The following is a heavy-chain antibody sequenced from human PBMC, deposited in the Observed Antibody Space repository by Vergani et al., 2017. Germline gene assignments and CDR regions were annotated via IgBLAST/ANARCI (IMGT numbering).Heavy chain of an antibody. V-gene: IGHV5-10-1*03. CDR3: ARLRYDLWSGDYLQK. J-gene: IGHJ4*02. D-gene: IGHD3-3*01. Sequence: EVQLVQSGAEVKKPGESLRISCKGSGYSFTSYWISWVRQMPGKGLEWMGRIDPSDSYTNYSPSFKGDVTISADKSISTAYLQWSSLKASDTAMYYCARLRYDLWSGDYLQKWGQGTLVTVSS. CDR1: GYSFTSYW. CDR2: IDPSDSYT.